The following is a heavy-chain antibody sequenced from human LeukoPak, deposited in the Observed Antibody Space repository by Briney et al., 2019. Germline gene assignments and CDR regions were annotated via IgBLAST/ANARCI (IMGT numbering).Heavy chain of an antibody. D-gene: IGHD3-9*01. CDR3: ARAQIGNETLRYFDWFYYYYGMDV. CDR2: ISAYSGGT. V-gene: IGHV1-2*02. Sequence: GSVKVSCKASGYTFTSYGISWVRQAPGQGLECMGWISAYSGGTHYAQKFQGRVTMTRDTSISTAYMELSRLRSDDTAVYYCARAQIGNETLRYFDWFYYYYGMDVWGQGTTVTVSS. J-gene: IGHJ6*02. CDR1: GYTFTSYG.